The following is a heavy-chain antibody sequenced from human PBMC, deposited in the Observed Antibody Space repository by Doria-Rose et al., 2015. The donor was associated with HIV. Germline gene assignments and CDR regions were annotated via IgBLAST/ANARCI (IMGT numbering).Heavy chain of an antibody. V-gene: IGHV4-61*02. CDR2: TYIRGST. CDR1: GGSIGSGSYY. Sequence: QVQLQESGPGVVKPSQALSLTCTVSGGSIGSGSYYWSWIRRPAGEGPEWIGRTYIRGSTDYNPSLQSRVTISVDTSKNQFSLEVNSVTAAGTAVYYCARTANWNDGRVDSWGQGT. CDR3: ARTANWNDGRVDS. J-gene: IGHJ4*02. D-gene: IGHD1-20*01.